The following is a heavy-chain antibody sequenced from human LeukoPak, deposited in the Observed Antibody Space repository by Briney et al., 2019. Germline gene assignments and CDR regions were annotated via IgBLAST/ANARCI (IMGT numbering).Heavy chain of an antibody. CDR1: GFTFSSYS. V-gene: IGHV3-48*01. J-gene: IGHJ4*02. Sequence: GGSLRLSCAASGFTFSSYSMNWVRQAPGKGLEWVSYISSSSSTIYYADSVKGRFTISRDNAKNSLYLQMNSLRAEDTAVYYCAKDRPRVYWGQGTLVTVSS. CDR3: AKDRPRVY. CDR2: ISSSSSTI.